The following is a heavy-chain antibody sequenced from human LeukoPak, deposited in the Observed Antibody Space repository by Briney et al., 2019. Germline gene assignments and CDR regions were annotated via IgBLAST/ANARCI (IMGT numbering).Heavy chain of an antibody. V-gene: IGHV4-38-2*02. Sequence: SETLSLTCTVSGYSISSGYYWGWIRQPPGKGLEWIGSIYHSGSTYYNPSLKSRVTISVDTSKNQFSLKLSSVTAADTAVYYCNLDYGSGSYPSYYMDVWGKGTTVTVSS. CDR3: NLDYGSGSYPSYYMDV. D-gene: IGHD3-10*01. CDR1: GYSISSGYY. J-gene: IGHJ6*03. CDR2: IYHSGST.